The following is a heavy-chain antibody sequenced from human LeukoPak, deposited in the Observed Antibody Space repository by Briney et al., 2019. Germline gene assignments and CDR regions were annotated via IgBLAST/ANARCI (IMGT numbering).Heavy chain of an antibody. J-gene: IGHJ4*02. Sequence: PGGSLRLSCAASGFTFSSYAMSWVRQAPGKGLEWVSAISGSGGSTYYADSVKGRFTISRDNSKNTLYLQMNSLRAEDTAVYYCAKITMVRGVGGDFDYGGQGTLVTVSS. V-gene: IGHV3-23*01. CDR3: AKITMVRGVGGDFDY. CDR2: ISGSGGST. CDR1: GFTFSSYA. D-gene: IGHD3-10*01.